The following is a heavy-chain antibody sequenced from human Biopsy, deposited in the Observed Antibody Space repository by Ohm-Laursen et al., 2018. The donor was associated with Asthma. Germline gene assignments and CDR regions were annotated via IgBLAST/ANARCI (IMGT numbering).Heavy chain of an antibody. Sequence: SSVKVSCKASGYTFTNYAIHWVRQAPGQRPEWMGWINAGNGNTKYSQKFQGRVTIARDTSATTAYMELSSLRSEDTAVYYCARVRKDYYDSSGLSGGWFDPWGQGTLVTVSS. CDR2: INAGNGNT. CDR3: ARVRKDYYDSSGLSGGWFDP. J-gene: IGHJ5*02. V-gene: IGHV1-3*01. D-gene: IGHD3-22*01. CDR1: GYTFTNYA.